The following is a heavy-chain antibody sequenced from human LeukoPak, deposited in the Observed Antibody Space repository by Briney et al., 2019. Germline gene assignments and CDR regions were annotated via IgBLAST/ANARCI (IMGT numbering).Heavy chain of an antibody. CDR2: ISGSGGST. Sequence: GGSLRLSCAASGFTFSSYAMSWVRQAPGKGLEWVSAISGSGGSTYYADSVKGRFTIPRDNSKNTLYLQMNSLRAEDTAVYYCAKDLNDFWSGYRYYFDYWGQGTLVTVSS. D-gene: IGHD3-3*01. V-gene: IGHV3-23*01. CDR3: AKDLNDFWSGYRYYFDY. CDR1: GFTFSSYA. J-gene: IGHJ4*02.